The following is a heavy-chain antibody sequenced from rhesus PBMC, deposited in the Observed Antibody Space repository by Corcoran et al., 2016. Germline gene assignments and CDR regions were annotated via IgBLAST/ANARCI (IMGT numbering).Heavy chain of an antibody. CDR3: AKDLGTWSCDY. V-gene: IGHV3-103*01. J-gene: IGHJ4*01. CDR1: GFTFSGYA. Sequence: EVQLVESGGGLAKPGGSLRLSCAASGFTFSGYAMHWVRQAQGKGREGVSAISSGGSRYFADFVKGRFTSSRDNSKNTLSLQLNSLGAEDTAVYHCAKDLGTWSCDYWGQGVLVTVSS. CDR2: ISSGGSR. D-gene: IGHD6-13*01.